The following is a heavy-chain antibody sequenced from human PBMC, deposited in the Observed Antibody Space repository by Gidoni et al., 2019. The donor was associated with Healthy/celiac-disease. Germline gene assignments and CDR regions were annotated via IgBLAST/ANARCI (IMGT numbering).Heavy chain of an antibody. D-gene: IGHD3-22*01. Sequence: EVQLLESGGGLVQPGGSLRLSCAASGFTFSSYAMSWVRQAPGKGLEWVSAISGSGGSTYYADSVKGRFTISRDNSKNTLYLQMNSLRAEETAVYYCAKDLLYDSSGYNWDAFDIWGQGTMVTVSS. J-gene: IGHJ3*02. CDR3: AKDLLYDSSGYNWDAFDI. V-gene: IGHV3-23*01. CDR2: ISGSGGST. CDR1: GFTFSSYA.